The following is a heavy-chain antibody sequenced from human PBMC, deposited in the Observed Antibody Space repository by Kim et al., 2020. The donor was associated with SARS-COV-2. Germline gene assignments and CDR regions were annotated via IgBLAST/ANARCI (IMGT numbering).Heavy chain of an antibody. CDR3: AKYSNYPIDAYDT. Sequence: GGSLRLSCAATGFNFRDHWMSWFRQSAGKGLEWVASIEKEGTEKNYVDSVKGRFTISRDNAVQSLSLQMNSLRADDSGLYYCAKYSNYPIDAYDTWGQGTMVSVAS. J-gene: IGHJ3*02. CDR2: IEKEGTEK. D-gene: IGHD4-4*01. CDR1: GFNFRDHW. V-gene: IGHV3-7*01.